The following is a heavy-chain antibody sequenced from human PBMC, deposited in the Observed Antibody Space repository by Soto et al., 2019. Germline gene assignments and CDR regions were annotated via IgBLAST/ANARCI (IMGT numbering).Heavy chain of an antibody. CDR3: TTLGPS. CDR2: VKTTSEGEVT. J-gene: IGHJ5*02. Sequence: EVQLVESGGGLVKPGGSLTLSCVASGFTFGDAWMNWVRQAAGKGLEWVGHVKTTSEGEVTDYAAPVKGRFTIWRDDSTNTLYLQMNSLKYEDTGKYFCTTLGPSWGQGTQVTVSS. CDR1: GFTFGDAW. V-gene: IGHV3-15*07.